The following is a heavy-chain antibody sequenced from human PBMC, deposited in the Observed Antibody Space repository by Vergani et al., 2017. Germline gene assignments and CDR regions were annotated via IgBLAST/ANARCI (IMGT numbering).Heavy chain of an antibody. Sequence: QVQLVQSGAEVKKPGSSVKVSCKASGGTFSSYAISWVRQAPGQGLEWMGRIIPILGIANYAQKFQGRVTITADKSTSTAYMELSSLRSEDTAVYDCGSGVGGGGYSGYDPDYWGQGTLVTVSS. V-gene: IGHV1-69*04. CDR3: GSGVGGGGYSGYDPDY. CDR1: GGTFSSYA. D-gene: IGHD5-12*01. CDR2: IIPILGIA. J-gene: IGHJ4*02.